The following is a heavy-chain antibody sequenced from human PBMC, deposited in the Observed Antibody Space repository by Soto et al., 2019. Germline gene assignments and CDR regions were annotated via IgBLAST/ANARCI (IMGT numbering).Heavy chain of an antibody. CDR3: AKDLSTKGVWGFDN. CDR2: ISWNSGSI. Sequence: GGSLRLSCAASGFTFDDYAMHWVRQAPGKGLEWVSGISWNSGSIGYADSVKGRFTISRDNAKNSLYLQMNSLRAEDTALYYCAKDLSTKGVWGFDNWGQGTMVTVSS. V-gene: IGHV3-9*01. J-gene: IGHJ4*02. D-gene: IGHD2-8*01. CDR1: GFTFDDYA.